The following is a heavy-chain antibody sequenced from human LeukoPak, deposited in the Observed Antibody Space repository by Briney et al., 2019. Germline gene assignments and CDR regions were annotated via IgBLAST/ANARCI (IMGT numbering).Heavy chain of an antibody. V-gene: IGHV4-59*08. J-gene: IGHJ4*02. CDR3: ARQGTYNSGWNDY. CDR1: GGSISSYY. CDR2: IYYSGST. D-gene: IGHD6-19*01. Sequence: SETLSLTCTVSGGSISSYYWSWIRQPPGKGLEWIGYIYYSGSTNYNPSLKSRVTISVDTSKNQFSLKVNSVTAADTAVYYCARQGTYNSGWNDYWGQGTLVTVSS.